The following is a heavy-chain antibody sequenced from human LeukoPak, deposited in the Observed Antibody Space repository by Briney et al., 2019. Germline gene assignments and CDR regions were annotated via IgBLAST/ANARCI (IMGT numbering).Heavy chain of an antibody. V-gene: IGHV1-46*01. J-gene: IGHJ4*02. CDR2: INPSGGST. CDR3: AREWYGDPYFDY. Sequence: ASVKDSCKASGYTFTSYYMHWVRQAPGQGLEWMGIINPSGGSTSYAQKFQGRVTTTRDTSTSTVYMELSSLRSEDTAVYYCAREWYGDPYFDYWGQGTLVTVSS. D-gene: IGHD4-17*01. CDR1: GYTFTSYY.